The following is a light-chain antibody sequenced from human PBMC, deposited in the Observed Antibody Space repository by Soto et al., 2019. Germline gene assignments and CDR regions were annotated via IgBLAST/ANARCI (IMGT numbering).Light chain of an antibody. Sequence: QRVLTHPRSMSRSSGQSVPIPCTRSPGDHGSYNYVSWYQRHSGTAPTLLIFDVYKRPSGVPDRFSGSKSGNTASLTISGLQADDEADYYCCSYAGNFIYVIGSGTKVTVL. CDR2: DVY. V-gene: IGLV2-11*01. J-gene: IGLJ1*01. CDR1: PGDHGSYNY. CDR3: CSYAGNFIYV.